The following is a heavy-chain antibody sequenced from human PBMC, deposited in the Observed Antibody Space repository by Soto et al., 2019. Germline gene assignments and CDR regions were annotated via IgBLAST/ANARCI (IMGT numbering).Heavy chain of an antibody. J-gene: IGHJ4*02. V-gene: IGHV1-3*01. CDR3: ARDTPDYYDSSGYYPPSSDY. CDR2: INAGNGNT. CDR1: GYTFTSYA. Sequence: ASVKVSCKASGYTFTSYAMHWVRQAPGQRLEWMGWINAGNGNTKYSQKFQGRVTITRDTSASTAYMELSSLRSEDTAVYYCARDTPDYYDSSGYYPPSSDYWGQGTLVTVSS. D-gene: IGHD3-22*01.